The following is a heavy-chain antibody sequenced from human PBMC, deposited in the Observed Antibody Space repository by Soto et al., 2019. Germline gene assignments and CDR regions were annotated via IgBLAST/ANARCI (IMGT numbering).Heavy chain of an antibody. CDR3: ARDIFQQLVSVDY. CDR1: GFTFSSYA. CDR2: ISYDGSNK. J-gene: IGHJ4*02. D-gene: IGHD6-13*01. Sequence: PGGSLRLSCAASGFTFSSYAMHWVRQAPGKGLEWVAVISYDGSNKYYADSVKGRFTISRDNSKNTLYLQMNSLRAEDTAVYYCARDIFQQLVSVDYWGQGTLVTVSS. V-gene: IGHV3-30-3*01.